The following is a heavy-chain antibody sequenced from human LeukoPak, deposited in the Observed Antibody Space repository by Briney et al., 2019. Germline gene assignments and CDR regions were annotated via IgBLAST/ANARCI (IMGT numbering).Heavy chain of an antibody. D-gene: IGHD6-13*01. V-gene: IGHV1-2*02. CDR3: ARGYPLSTTAAGTYFQH. CDR2: INPNSGGT. CDR1: GYTFSGYY. Sequence: GASVKVSCKASGYTFSGYYMHGVRQAPGQGLEWMGWINPNSGGTNYAQKFQGRVTMTRDTSISTAYMELSRLRSDDTAVYYCARGYPLSTTAAGTYFQHWGQGTLVTVSS. J-gene: IGHJ1*01.